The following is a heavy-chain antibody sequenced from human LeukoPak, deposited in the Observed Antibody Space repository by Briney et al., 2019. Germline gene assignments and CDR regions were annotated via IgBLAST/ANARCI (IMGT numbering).Heavy chain of an antibody. D-gene: IGHD5-18*01. CDR2: IIPIFGTA. V-gene: IGHV1-69*13. J-gene: IGHJ5*02. Sequence: ASVKVSCKASGVAFSSYAISWVRLAPGQGLEWMGGIIPIFGTANYAQKFQGRVTITADESTSTAYMELSSLRSEDTAVYYCATEGGYSYAFDPWGQGTLVTVSS. CDR1: GVAFSSYA. CDR3: ATEGGYSYAFDP.